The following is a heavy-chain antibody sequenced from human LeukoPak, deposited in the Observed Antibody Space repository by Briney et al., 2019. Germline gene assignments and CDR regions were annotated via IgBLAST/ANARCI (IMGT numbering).Heavy chain of an antibody. V-gene: IGHV4-59*12. CDR2: IYYSGST. CDR1: GGSISSYY. J-gene: IGHJ4*02. D-gene: IGHD4-17*01. CDR3: ARLPDPYYYGDYVGY. Sequence: MSSETLSLTCTVSGGSISSYYWSWIRQPPGKGLEWIGYIYYSGSTNYNPSLKSRVTISVDKSKNQFSLKLSSVTAADTAVYYCARLPDPYYYGDYVGYWGQGTLVTVSS.